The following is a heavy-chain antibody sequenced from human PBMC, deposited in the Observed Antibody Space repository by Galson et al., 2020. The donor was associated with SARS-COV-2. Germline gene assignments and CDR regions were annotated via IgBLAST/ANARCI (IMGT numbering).Heavy chain of an antibody. CDR3: ARLCVGSTQGLRWWEQPDDQYCGLDV. Sequence: ASETLSLTCSVSGDSIRRYHWSWIRQYPGKGLEWVGYFHNDSTGNYNPSLMGRVTLSVDTSNNHFSLKLTSVTAADTAVYSCARLCVGSTQGLRWWEQPDDQYCGLDVWGQGTTVTVSS. CDR1: GDSIRRYH. D-gene: IGHD3-16*01. J-gene: IGHJ6*02. V-gene: IGHV4-59*08. CDR2: FHNDSTG.